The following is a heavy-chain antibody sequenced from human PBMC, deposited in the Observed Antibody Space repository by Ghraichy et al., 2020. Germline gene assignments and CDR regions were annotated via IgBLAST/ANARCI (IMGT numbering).Heavy chain of an antibody. CDR3: ARVVAVAGRAFDI. D-gene: IGHD6-19*01. V-gene: IGHV3-21*01. J-gene: IGHJ3*02. Sequence: GGSLRLSCAASGFTFSSYSMNWVRQAPGKGLEWVSSISSSSSYIYYADSVKGRFTISRDNAKNSLYLQMNSLRAEDTAVYYCARVVAVAGRAFDIWGQGTMVTVSS. CDR1: GFTFSSYS. CDR2: ISSSSSYI.